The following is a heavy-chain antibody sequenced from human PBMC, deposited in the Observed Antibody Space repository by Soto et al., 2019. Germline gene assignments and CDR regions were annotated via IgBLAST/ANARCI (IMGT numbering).Heavy chain of an antibody. V-gene: IGHV3-30*18. CDR1: GFTFSSYG. CDR3: AKDNGISTSCYRLNNWFDP. J-gene: IGHJ5*02. D-gene: IGHD2-2*01. Sequence: QVQLVESGGGVVQPGRSLRLSCAASGFTFSSYGMHWVRQAPGKGLEWVAVISYGGSNKYYADSVKGRFTISRDNSKNTLYLQMNNLRAEDTAVYYCAKDNGISTSCYRLNNWFDPWGQGTLVTVSS. CDR2: ISYGGSNK.